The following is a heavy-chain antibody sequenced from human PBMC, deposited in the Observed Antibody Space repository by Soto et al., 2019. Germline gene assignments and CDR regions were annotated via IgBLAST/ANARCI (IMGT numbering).Heavy chain of an antibody. CDR3: ARCGGWYGKCYFDG. D-gene: IGHD6-19*01. V-gene: IGHV3-53*01. CDR1: GFIVSSSY. Sequence: SLRLSCAASGFIVSSSYMTWVRQAPGKGLEWVSVIYADGRTYYADSVKGRFTISRDNSKNTLYLQMNSLSAEDTAVYYCARCGGWYGKCYFDGGGQGPPVTVSS. J-gene: IGHJ4*02. CDR2: IYADGRT.